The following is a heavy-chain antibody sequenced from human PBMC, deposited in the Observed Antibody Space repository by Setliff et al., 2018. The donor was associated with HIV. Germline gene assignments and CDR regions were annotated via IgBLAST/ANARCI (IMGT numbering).Heavy chain of an antibody. J-gene: IGHJ1*01. Sequence: ASVKVSCKASGYIFTSYGISWVRQAPGQGLEWMGWISAYNGNTNYAQKFQGRVSMTIDTSTSTAYMGLRSLRPDDTAVYFCARDPSSGIYYDSSGQYFQNWGQGTLVTVSA. D-gene: IGHD3-22*01. V-gene: IGHV1-18*01. CDR1: GYIFTSYG. CDR2: ISAYNGNT. CDR3: ARDPSSGIYYDSSGQYFQN.